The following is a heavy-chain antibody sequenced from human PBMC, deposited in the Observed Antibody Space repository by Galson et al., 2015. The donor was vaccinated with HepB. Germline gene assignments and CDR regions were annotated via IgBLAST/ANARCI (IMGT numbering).Heavy chain of an antibody. D-gene: IGHD5-12*01. CDR3: VRGQGGYSEYGLNWFDP. CDR1: GAFISRSSYY. CDR2: VLSSGST. V-gene: IGHV4-39*07. J-gene: IGHJ5*02. Sequence: ETLSLTCSVSGAFISRSSYYWGWIRQPPGKGLEWIGSVLSSGSTYYNPSLRSRVSMSVDTSKKQFSMRLFSVTTADTAVYYCVRGQGGYSEYGLNWFDPWGQGILVTVSS.